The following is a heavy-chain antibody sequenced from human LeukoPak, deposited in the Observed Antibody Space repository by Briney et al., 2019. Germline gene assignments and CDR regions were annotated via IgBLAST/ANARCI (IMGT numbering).Heavy chain of an antibody. CDR3: AGVDTVADDSYYIDF. CDR1: GGSISSSNW. D-gene: IGHD5-18*01. Sequence: SETLSLTCAVSGGSISSSNWWSWVRQPPGKGLEWIGEIYHSGSTNYNPSLKSRVTISVDRSKNQFSLELSSVTAADTAVYYCAGVDTVADDSYYIDFWGQGTLVIVSS. CDR2: IYHSGST. V-gene: IGHV4-4*02. J-gene: IGHJ4*02.